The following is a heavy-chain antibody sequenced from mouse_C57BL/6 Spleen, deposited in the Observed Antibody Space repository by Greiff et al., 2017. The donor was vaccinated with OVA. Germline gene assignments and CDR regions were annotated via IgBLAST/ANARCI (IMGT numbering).Heavy chain of an antibody. CDR2: IYPYNGVS. J-gene: IGHJ2*01. CDR3: ATGYGNFPFDY. V-gene: IGHV1-31*01. D-gene: IGHD2-1*01. Sequence: EVKLQQSGPELVKPGASVKISCKASGYSFTGYYMHWVKQSHGNILDWIGYIYPYNGVSSYNQKFKGKATLTVDKSSSTAYMELRSLTSADSAVYYCATGYGNFPFDYWGQGTTLTVSS. CDR1: GYSFTGYY.